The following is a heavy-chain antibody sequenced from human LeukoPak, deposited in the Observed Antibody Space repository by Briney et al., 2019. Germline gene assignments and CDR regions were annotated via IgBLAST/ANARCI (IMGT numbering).Heavy chain of an antibody. Sequence: GGSLRLSCAASGVTLSSCWMHWVRQAPGKGLVWVSRISSDGSSTAYADSGKGRFTISRDNAKNTLYLQMNGLRAEDTAVYYCAIAAAGTKVDFHHWGQGTLVTVSS. CDR2: ISSDGSST. CDR1: GVTLSSCW. D-gene: IGHD6-13*01. J-gene: IGHJ1*01. CDR3: AIAAAGTKVDFHH. V-gene: IGHV3-74*01.